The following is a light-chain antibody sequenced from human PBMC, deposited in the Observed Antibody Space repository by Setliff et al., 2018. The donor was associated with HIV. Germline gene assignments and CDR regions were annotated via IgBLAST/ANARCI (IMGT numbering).Light chain of an antibody. CDR2: GNT. V-gene: IGLV1-40*01. J-gene: IGLJ2*01. Sequence: SALTQPPSVSGAPGQRVAISCTGTSSNIGAGYDVHWYQQFPGTAPKLLIYGNTNRPSGVSDRFSGSKSGTSVSLAITGLQAEDEAIYYCQSYDTSLSGSVFGGGTKVTVL. CDR1: SSNIGAGYD. CDR3: QSYDTSLSGSV.